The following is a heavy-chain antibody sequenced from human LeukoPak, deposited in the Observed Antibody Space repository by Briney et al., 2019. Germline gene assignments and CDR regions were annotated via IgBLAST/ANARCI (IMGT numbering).Heavy chain of an antibody. CDR1: GFTFDNYA. CDR3: AKDQYRSGESCPHQRGFHY. J-gene: IGHJ4*02. Sequence: GGSLRLSCAASGFTFDNYAMTWVRQAPGRGLEWVSTTSNTGGSTYYADSVKGRFTISRDNSKNTLYLQMNSLRAEDTAVYYCAKDQYRSGESCPHQRGFHYWGQGTLVTVSS. D-gene: IGHD2-15*01. CDR2: TSNTGGST. V-gene: IGHV3-23*01.